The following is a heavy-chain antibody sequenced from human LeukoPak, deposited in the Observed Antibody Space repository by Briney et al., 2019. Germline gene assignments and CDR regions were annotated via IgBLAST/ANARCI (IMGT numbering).Heavy chain of an antibody. V-gene: IGHV4-59*01. Sequence: SETLSLTCTVSGGSISSYYWSWIRQPPGKGLEWIGYIHYSGSTNYNPSLKSRVTISVDTSKNQFSLKLRSVTAADTAVYYCARHYSSGWSGYYYYGMDVWGQGTTVTVSS. J-gene: IGHJ6*02. CDR1: GGSISSYY. CDR2: IHYSGST. CDR3: ARHYSSGWSGYYYYGMDV. D-gene: IGHD6-19*01.